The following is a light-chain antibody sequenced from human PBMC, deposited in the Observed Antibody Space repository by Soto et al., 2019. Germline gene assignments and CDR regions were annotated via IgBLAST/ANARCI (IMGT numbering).Light chain of an antibody. J-gene: IGLJ2*01. CDR3: GSYTASGTVL. CDR1: SKDVGGYDF. V-gene: IGLV2-14*03. CDR2: DVI. Sequence: QSALTQPASVSGSPGQSITISCTGTSKDVGGYDFVSWFQQYPGKAPKVVIYDVIDRPSGVSNRFSGSKSGNTASLTISGLQADDEADYYCGSYTASGTVLFGGGTQLTVL.